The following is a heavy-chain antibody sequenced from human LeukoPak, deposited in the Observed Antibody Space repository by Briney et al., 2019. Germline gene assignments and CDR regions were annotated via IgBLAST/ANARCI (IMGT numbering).Heavy chain of an antibody. CDR3: ARHADNSLYRFDY. CDR1: GGSMSSNY. V-gene: IGHV4-59*08. CDR2: ISYSGSP. D-gene: IGHD1-1*01. Sequence: SETLSLTCTVSGGSMSSNYWTWIRQPPGKGLEWIGYISYSGSPNYNASLKSRVTISLDMSKKQFSLRLTSVTATDTAVYYCARHADNSLYRFDYWGQGTLVTVSS. J-gene: IGHJ4*02.